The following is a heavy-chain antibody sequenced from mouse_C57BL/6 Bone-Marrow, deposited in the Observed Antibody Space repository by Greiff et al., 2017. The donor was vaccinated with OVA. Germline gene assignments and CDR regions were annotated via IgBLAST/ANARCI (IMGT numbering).Heavy chain of an antibody. CDR3: SRTTVASESIDV. CDR1: GYAFSSYW. J-gene: IGHJ1*03. D-gene: IGHD1-1*01. CDR2: IYPGDGAT. Sequence: VQLQQSGAELVKPGASVKISCKASGYAFSSYWMNWVKQRPGKGLEWIGQIYPGDGATYYKGKFKGQATLTADKSTSTAFMQLSSLTSEDTAIYLCSRTTVASESIDVWGTGTSGTVSS. V-gene: IGHV1-80*01.